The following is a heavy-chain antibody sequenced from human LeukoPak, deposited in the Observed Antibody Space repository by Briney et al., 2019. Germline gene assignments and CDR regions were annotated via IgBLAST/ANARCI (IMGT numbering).Heavy chain of an antibody. J-gene: IGHJ4*02. CDR2: IRYDGNDK. CDR1: GFTFGSYG. D-gene: IGHD6-13*01. V-gene: IGHV3-30*02. Sequence: GGSLRLSCAASGFTFGSYGMHWVRQAPDKGLEWVAFIRYDGNDKFYADSVKGRFTISRDNSKNTLYLQMNSLRSEDTAVYYCARTERDSSWSLDYWGQGTLVTVSS. CDR3: ARTERDSSWSLDY.